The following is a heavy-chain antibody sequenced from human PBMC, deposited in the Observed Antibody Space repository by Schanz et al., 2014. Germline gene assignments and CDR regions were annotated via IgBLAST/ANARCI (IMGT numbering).Heavy chain of an antibody. V-gene: IGHV1-18*01. CDR2: ISVYTGNT. CDR3: AKAEYDILTDSYSRLDP. CDR1: GYIFINSG. Sequence: QIQLVQSGPEVKKPGATVKVSCKASGYIFINSGISWVRQAPGQGLEWVGWISVYTGNTKYGQKVQGRVTMTTDTSTSTAYMALTDLRSDDTAVYYCAKAEYDILTDSYSRLDPWGQGTLVTVSS. J-gene: IGHJ5*02. D-gene: IGHD3-9*01.